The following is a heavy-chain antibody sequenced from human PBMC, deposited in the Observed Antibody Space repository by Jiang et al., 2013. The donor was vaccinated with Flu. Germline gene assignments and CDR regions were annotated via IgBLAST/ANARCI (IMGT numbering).Heavy chain of an antibody. Sequence: GAEVKKPGASVEVSCKASGYTFSSYGISWVRQAPGQGLEWIGWISTYNGDTNSAQKFQGRLTMTTDTSTSTAYMELRSLTSDDTAVYYCARVPMEGGYFDYWGQGTLVTVSS. CDR1: GYTFSSYG. J-gene: IGHJ4*02. V-gene: IGHV1-18*01. CDR2: ISTYNGDT. D-gene: IGHD3-10*01. CDR3: ARVPMEGGYFDY.